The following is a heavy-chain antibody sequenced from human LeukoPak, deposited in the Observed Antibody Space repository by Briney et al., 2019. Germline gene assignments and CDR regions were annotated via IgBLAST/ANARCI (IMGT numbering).Heavy chain of an antibody. CDR3: ARQYCSSTSCYTPDAFDI. J-gene: IGHJ3*02. CDR1: GYSFTSYW. CDR2: IYPGDSDT. V-gene: IGHV5-51*01. Sequence: GESLKISCKGSGYSFTSYWIGWVRQMPGKGLEWMGIIYPGDSDTRYSPSFQGQVTISADKSISTAYLQWSSLKASDTAMYYCARQYCSSTSCYTPDAFDIWGQGTMVTVSS. D-gene: IGHD2-2*02.